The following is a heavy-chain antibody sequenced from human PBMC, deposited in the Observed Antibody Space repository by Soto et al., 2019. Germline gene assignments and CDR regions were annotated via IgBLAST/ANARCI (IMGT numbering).Heavy chain of an antibody. CDR1: GGSISSSGYY. CDR3: ASPSQVVAFDI. J-gene: IGHJ3*02. CDR2: ISYSGST. V-gene: IGHV4-39*01. D-gene: IGHD2-21*01. Sequence: QLQLQESGPGLVKPSETLSLTCTVSGGSISSSGYYWGWIRQSPGKGLEWIGSISYSGSTDYNPSLQSRVTISVDTSKNQFSLKLRSVNAADPAVYYCASPSQVVAFDIWGQGTLVTVSS.